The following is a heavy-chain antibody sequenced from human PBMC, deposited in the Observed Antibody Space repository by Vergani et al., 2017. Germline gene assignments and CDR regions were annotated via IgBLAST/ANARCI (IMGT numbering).Heavy chain of an antibody. CDR3: ARAYCGGDCYAPYYYYGMDV. D-gene: IGHD2-21*02. Sequence: QVQLQESGPGLLKPSQTLSLTCTVSGGSISSGSYYWSWIRQPAGKGLEWIGRIYTSGSTNYNPSLKSRVTISVDTSKNQFSLKLSSVTAADTAVYYCARAYCGGDCYAPYYYYGMDVWGQGTTVTVSS. V-gene: IGHV4-61*02. J-gene: IGHJ6*02. CDR2: IYTSGST. CDR1: GGSISSGSYY.